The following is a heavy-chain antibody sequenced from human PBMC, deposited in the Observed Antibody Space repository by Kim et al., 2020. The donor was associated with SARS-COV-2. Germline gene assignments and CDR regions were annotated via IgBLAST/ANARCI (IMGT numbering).Heavy chain of an antibody. CDR2: ITSNGDGGTT. CDR3: TTVTMVRVIVLKFYYGMDV. V-gene: IGHV3-15*01. J-gene: IGHJ6*02. CDR1: GFTFSNAW. Sequence: GGSLRLSCAASGFTFSNAWMSWVRQAPGKGLEWVGRITSNGDGGTTDYAATVRDRFTISRDDSKNTLNLLMNSLRTEDTAIYYCTTVTMVRVIVLKFYYGMDVGGRGTTVTVS. D-gene: IGHD3-10*01.